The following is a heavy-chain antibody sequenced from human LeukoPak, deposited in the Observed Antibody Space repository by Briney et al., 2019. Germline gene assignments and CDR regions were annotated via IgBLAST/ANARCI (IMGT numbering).Heavy chain of an antibody. CDR2: IYSGGST. J-gene: IGHJ3*02. D-gene: IGHD3-3*01. Sequence: GGSLRLSCAASGFTVSSNYMSWVRQAPGKGLEWVSVIYSGGSTYYADSVKGRFTISRDNSKNTLYLQMNSLRAEDTAVYYCARGMQYYDFWSGVQVAFDIWGQGTMVTVSS. V-gene: IGHV3-66*02. CDR3: ARGMQYYDFWSGVQVAFDI. CDR1: GFTVSSNY.